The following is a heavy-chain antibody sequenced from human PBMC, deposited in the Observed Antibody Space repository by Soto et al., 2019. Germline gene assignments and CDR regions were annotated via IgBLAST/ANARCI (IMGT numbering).Heavy chain of an antibody. CDR1: GFTFSTYG. J-gene: IGHJ4*02. CDR3: AKEYGSTWIDH. V-gene: IGHV3-30*18. D-gene: IGHD6-13*01. CDR2: MSYDGTKQ. Sequence: QVQLVESGGGVFQPGRSLRLSCAASGFTFSTYGMHWVRQAPGKGLVWVAAMSYDGTKQYYVDSVKGRFTISRDNSRNTLFLQVNSLRDEDTAVYYCAKEYGSTWIDHWGQGTLVTVSS.